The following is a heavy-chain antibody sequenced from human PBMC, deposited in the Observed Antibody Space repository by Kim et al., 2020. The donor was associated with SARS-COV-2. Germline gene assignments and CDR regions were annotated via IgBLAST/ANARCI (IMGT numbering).Heavy chain of an antibody. Sequence: SETLSLTCAVYGGSFSGYYWSWIRQPPGKGLEWIGEINHIGSTNYNPSLKSRVTISVDTSKNQFSLKLSSVTAGDKAVYYCATRGYSSSWYGRLCDYWGQGTLVTVSS. CDR2: INHIGST. CDR3: ATRGYSSSWYGRLCDY. J-gene: IGHJ4*02. V-gene: IGHV4-34*01. D-gene: IGHD6-13*01. CDR1: GGSFSGYY.